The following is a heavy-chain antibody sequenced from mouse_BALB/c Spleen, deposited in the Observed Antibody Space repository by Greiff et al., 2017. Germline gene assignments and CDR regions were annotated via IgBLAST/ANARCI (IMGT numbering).Heavy chain of an antibody. CDR3: TRRGITTAYYAMDY. J-gene: IGHJ4*01. Sequence: QVQLQQSGAELVKPGASVKLSCKASGYTFTSYYMYWVKQRPGQGLEWIGEINPSNGGTNFNEKFKSKATLTVDKSSSTAYMQLSSLTSEDSAVYYCTRRGITTAYYAMDYWGQGTSVTVSS. D-gene: IGHD1-2*01. V-gene: IGHV1S81*02. CDR1: GYTFTSYY. CDR2: INPSNGGT.